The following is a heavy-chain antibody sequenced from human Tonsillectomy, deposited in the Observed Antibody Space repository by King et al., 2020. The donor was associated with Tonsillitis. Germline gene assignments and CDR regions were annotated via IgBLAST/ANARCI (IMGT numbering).Heavy chain of an antibody. Sequence: QLVQSGAEVKKPGASVKVSCKTSGYTFISYGISWVRQAPGQGLEWMGWISAYKGNTNYAXXXQXRVXMTXDTLTRTVXMELRSLRSDDTAVYYCARXXXXXXXXXDAFDIWGXXXMVTVSS. V-gene: IGHV1-18*04. CDR1: GYTFISYG. CDR3: ARXXXXXXXXXDAFDI. CDR2: ISAYKGNT. J-gene: IGHJ3*02.